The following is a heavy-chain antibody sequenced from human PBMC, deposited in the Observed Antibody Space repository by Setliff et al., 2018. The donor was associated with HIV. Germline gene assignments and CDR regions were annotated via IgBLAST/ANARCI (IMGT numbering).Heavy chain of an antibody. CDR2: VYYSGSI. CDR3: ARLGTSGWYSYFDY. J-gene: IGHJ4*02. D-gene: IGHD6-19*01. Sequence: PSETLSLTCSVSGDSFSSGTYYWGWIRQPPGKGLEWIGSVYYSGSIDYNPSLKSRVTISMDTAKSQFSLKLTSVTAADTSIYHCARLGTSGWYSYFDYWGQGRLVTVSS. CDR1: GDSFSSGTYY. V-gene: IGHV4-39*01.